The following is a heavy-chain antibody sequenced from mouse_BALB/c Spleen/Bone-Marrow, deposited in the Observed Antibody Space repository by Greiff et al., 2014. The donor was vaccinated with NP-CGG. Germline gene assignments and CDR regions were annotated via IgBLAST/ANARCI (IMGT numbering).Heavy chain of an antibody. D-gene: IGHD2-10*01. V-gene: IGHV2-9*02. Sequence: QVQLKQSGPGLVAPSQSLSITCTVSGFSLTSYCLHWVRQPPGRGLEWLGVIWAGGGTNYNSALVSRLSISKDNSKSQVFLKMNSLQTDDTAMYCCGTSYYGTYLYYFDYWGQGTTLTVSS. CDR3: GTSYYGTYLYYFDY. CDR1: GFSLTSYC. J-gene: IGHJ2*01. CDR2: IWAGGGT.